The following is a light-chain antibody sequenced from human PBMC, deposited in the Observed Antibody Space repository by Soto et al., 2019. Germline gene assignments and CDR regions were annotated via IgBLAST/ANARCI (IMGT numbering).Light chain of an antibody. V-gene: IGLV1-40*01. CDR2: GDN. CDR3: QSYDSSLTAGV. CDR1: SSNIGAGYD. J-gene: IGLJ2*01. Sequence: QSVLTQPPSVSGAPGPRVTISCTGSSSNIGAGYDVHWYQQLPGTAPKLLIYGDNNRPSGVPDRFSGSKSGTSASLAIAGLQADDEADYFCQSYDSSLTAGVFGGGTKLTVL.